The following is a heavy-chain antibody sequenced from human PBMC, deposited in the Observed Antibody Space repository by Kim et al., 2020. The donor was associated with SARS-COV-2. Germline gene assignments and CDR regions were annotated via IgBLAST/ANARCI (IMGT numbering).Heavy chain of an antibody. Sequence: SVKVSCKASGGTFSNYAISWVRQAPGQGLEWMGGIIPIFGTANYAQKFQGRVTITADESTSTAYMVLSSLRSEDTAVYYCARESDQYYYGSGSYRNWFDPWGQGTLVTVSS. CDR2: IIPIFGTA. J-gene: IGHJ5*02. CDR1: GGTFSNYA. D-gene: IGHD3-10*01. V-gene: IGHV1-69*13. CDR3: ARESDQYYYGSGSYRNWFDP.